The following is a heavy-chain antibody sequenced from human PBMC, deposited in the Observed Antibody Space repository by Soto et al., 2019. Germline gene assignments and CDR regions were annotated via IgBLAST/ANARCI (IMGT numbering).Heavy chain of an antibody. Sequence: GGSLRLSCAASGFPFANYWMNWVRQTPGKGLMWVSRISPDGSDVGYADSVEGRFTVSRDNAKNTLYLQMNNLRTEDTAVYYCARPYSSGWSLPFDYWGQGTLVTVSS. CDR3: ARPYSSGWSLPFDY. J-gene: IGHJ4*02. V-gene: IGHV3-74*01. CDR2: ISPDGSDV. D-gene: IGHD6-19*01. CDR1: GFPFANYW.